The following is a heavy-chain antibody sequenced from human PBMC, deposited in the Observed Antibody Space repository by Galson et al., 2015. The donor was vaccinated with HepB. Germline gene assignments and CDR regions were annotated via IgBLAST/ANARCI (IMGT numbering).Heavy chain of an antibody. J-gene: IGHJ6*02. Sequence: SLRLSCAASGFTFSSYAMHWVRQAPGKGLEWVAVISYDGSNKYYADSVKGRFTISRDNSKNTLYLQMNSLRAEDTAVYYCARVYLRYSSSWFPKPYYYYGMDVWGQGTTVTVSS. D-gene: IGHD6-13*01. CDR3: ARVYLRYSSSWFPKPYYYYGMDV. V-gene: IGHV3-30*04. CDR2: ISYDGSNK. CDR1: GFTFSSYA.